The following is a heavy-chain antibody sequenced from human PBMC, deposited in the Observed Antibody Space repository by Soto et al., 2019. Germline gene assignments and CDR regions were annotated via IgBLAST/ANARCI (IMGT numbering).Heavy chain of an antibody. CDR3: ARDRGVAPPVAGNTHYYYYMDV. J-gene: IGHJ6*03. CDR1: GYSFTNYG. D-gene: IGHD6-19*01. V-gene: IGHV1-18*01. CDR2: ISAYNGNT. Sequence: QDRLVQSGGEVKKPGASVRVSCKASGYSFTNYGITWVRQAPGQGFEWMGGISAYNGNTNYAQKFQGRVTLTTDASTSTAYLELRSLRSDDTAVYYCARDRGVAPPVAGNTHYYYYMDVWGKGTTVTVSS.